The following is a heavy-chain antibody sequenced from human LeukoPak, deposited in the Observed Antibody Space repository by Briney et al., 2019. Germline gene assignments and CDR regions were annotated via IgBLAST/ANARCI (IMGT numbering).Heavy chain of an antibody. Sequence: ASVKVSCKASGYTFTSYYMHWVRQAPGQGLEWMGWINPNSGGTNYAQKFQGRVTMTRDTSISTAYMELSRLRSDDTAVYYCARTALLWFGEFTYGMDVWGQGTTVTVSS. CDR3: ARTALLWFGEFTYGMDV. J-gene: IGHJ6*02. CDR1: GYTFTSYY. D-gene: IGHD3-10*01. CDR2: INPNSGGT. V-gene: IGHV1-2*02.